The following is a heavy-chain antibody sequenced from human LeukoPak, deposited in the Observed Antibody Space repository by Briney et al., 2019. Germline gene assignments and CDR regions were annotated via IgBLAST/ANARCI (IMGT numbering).Heavy chain of an antibody. V-gene: IGHV4-39*01. Sequence: SETLSLTCTASSGSISSTSYYWGWIRQPPGRGLEWIGGIIYSGNTYYNPSLKSRVTISVDTTKNQFSLKLTSVTAADTAAYFCVRHFHGSGYVVDHWGQGTLVTVSS. J-gene: IGHJ4*02. CDR3: VRHFHGSGYVVDH. CDR2: IIYSGNT. D-gene: IGHD6-13*01. CDR1: SGSISSTSYY.